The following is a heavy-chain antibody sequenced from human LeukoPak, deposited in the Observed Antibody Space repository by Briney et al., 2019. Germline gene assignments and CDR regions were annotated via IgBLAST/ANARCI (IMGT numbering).Heavy chain of an antibody. J-gene: IGHJ4*02. Sequence: GGSLRLSCAASGFTFSSYSMNWVRQAPGKGLEWVSSISSSSSCIYYADSVKGRFTISRDNAKNSLYLQMNSLRVEDTAVYYCAKDYVSGDGYWDFDYWGQGTLVTVSS. CDR2: ISSSSSCI. V-gene: IGHV3-21*04. CDR1: GFTFSSYS. CDR3: AKDYVSGDGYWDFDY. D-gene: IGHD5-24*01.